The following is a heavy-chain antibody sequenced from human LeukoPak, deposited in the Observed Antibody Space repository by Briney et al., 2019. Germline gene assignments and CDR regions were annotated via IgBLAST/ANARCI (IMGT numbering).Heavy chain of an antibody. D-gene: IGHD2-2*01. CDR2: VDYTGST. V-gene: IGHV4-59*12. J-gene: IGHJ4*02. Sequence: SETLSLTCTVSDGSMSRDYWSWIRQPPGKGLEWIGYVDYTGSTNYNPSLESRVTISVDTSKNQFSLRPRSVTAADTAVYYCARAPIGYCSSTSCFGHEYWGQGTLVTVSS. CDR1: DGSMSRDY. CDR3: ARAPIGYCSSTSCFGHEY.